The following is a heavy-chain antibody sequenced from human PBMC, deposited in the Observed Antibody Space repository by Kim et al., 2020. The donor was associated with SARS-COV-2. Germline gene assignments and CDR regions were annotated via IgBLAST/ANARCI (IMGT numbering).Heavy chain of an antibody. Sequence: AEQVKGRFTISRDNAKNSLYLQMNSLRAEDTAVYYCARDGLVTTVTTVDYWGQGTLVTVSS. D-gene: IGHD4-17*01. CDR3: ARDGLVTTVTTVDY. J-gene: IGHJ4*02. V-gene: IGHV3-21*01.